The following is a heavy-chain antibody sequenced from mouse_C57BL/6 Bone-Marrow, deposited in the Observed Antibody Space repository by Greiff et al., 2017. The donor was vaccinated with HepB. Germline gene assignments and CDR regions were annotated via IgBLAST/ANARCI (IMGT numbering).Heavy chain of an antibody. Sequence: EVMLVESGGDLVKPGGSLKLSCAASGFTFSSYGMSWVRQTPDKRLEWVATISSGGSYTYYPDSVKGRFTISRDNAKNTLYLQMSSLKSEDTAMYYCAREGNYYGSSSHFDYWGQGTTLTVSS. V-gene: IGHV5-6*01. J-gene: IGHJ2*01. CDR3: AREGNYYGSSSHFDY. CDR1: GFTFSSYG. D-gene: IGHD1-1*01. CDR2: ISSGGSYT.